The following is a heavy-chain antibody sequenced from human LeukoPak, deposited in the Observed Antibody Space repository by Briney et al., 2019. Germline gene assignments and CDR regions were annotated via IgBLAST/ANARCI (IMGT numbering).Heavy chain of an antibody. CDR3: AKIRFSSGWYLDDY. Sequence: GGSLRLSCAASGFTFSSYWMHWVRQAPGKGLVWVSRINSDGSSTSYADSVKGRFTISRDNAKNTLYLQMNSLRAEDTAVYYCAKIRFSSGWYLDDYWGQGTLVTVSS. D-gene: IGHD6-19*01. CDR2: INSDGSST. J-gene: IGHJ4*02. CDR1: GFTFSSYW. V-gene: IGHV3-74*01.